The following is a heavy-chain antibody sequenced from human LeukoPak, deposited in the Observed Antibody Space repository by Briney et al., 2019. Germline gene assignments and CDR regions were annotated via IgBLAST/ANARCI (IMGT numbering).Heavy chain of an antibody. CDR2: ISSSGSTI. J-gene: IGHJ5*02. CDR1: GFTFSDYY. Sequence: KSGGSLRLSCAASGFTFSDYYMSWIRPAPGKGLEWVSYISSSGSTIYYADSVKGRFTISRDNAKNSLYLQMNSLRAEDTAVYYCARVRDSPPSGWFDPWGQGTLVTVSS. D-gene: IGHD5-18*01. CDR3: ARVRDSPPSGWFDP. V-gene: IGHV3-11*01.